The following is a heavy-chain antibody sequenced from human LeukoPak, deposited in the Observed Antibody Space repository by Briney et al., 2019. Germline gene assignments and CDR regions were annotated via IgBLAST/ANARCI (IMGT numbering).Heavy chain of an antibody. D-gene: IGHD3-16*02. CDR3: ARGRGSRNYDYVWGSYRPFSYFDY. CDR2: INHSGST. CDR1: GRSFSGYY. Sequence: SETLSLTCAVYGRSFSGYYWSWIRQPPGKGLEWIGEINHSGSTNYNPSLKSRVTISVDTSKNQFSLKLSSVTAADTAVYYCARGRGSRNYDYVWGSYRPFSYFDYWGQGTLVTVSS. V-gene: IGHV4-34*01. J-gene: IGHJ4*02.